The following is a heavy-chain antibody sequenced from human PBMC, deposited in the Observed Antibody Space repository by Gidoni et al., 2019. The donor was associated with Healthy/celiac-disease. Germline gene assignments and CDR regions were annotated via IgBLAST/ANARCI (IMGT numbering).Heavy chain of an antibody. Sequence: QVQLVQSGAEVKKPGSSVKVSCKASGGTVRSYAISWVRQAPGQGLEWRGGILPIFGTANYAQKFQGRVTITADESTSTAYMELSSLRSEDTAVYYCARSDYYYDSSGYYPYDYWGQGTLVTVSS. CDR2: ILPIFGTA. D-gene: IGHD3-22*01. V-gene: IGHV1-69*01. CDR1: GGTVRSYA. J-gene: IGHJ4*02. CDR3: ARSDYYYDSSGYYPYDY.